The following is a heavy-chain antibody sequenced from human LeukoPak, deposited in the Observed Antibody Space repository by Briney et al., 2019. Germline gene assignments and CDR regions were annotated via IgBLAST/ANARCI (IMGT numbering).Heavy chain of an antibody. D-gene: IGHD1-26*01. Sequence: PSETLSLTRTVSGGSISSYYWSWIRQPPGKGLEWIGYIYYIGSTTYNPSLKSRVTMSVDTSRKQFSLNLRSVIAADTAVYYCARLQASGSYGRGAFDIWGQGTMVTVSS. CDR2: IYYIGST. CDR1: GGSISSYY. CDR3: ARLQASGSYGRGAFDI. J-gene: IGHJ3*02. V-gene: IGHV4-59*08.